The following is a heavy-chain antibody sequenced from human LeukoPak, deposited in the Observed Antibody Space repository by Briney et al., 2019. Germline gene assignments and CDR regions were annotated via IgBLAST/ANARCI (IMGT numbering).Heavy chain of an antibody. Sequence: GASVKVSCKASGYTFTSYYMHWVRQAPGQGLEWMGIINPSGGSTSYAQKFQGRVTMTRDMSTSTVYMELSSLRSEDTAVYYCARSASSWYPPRISWFDPWGQGTLVTVSS. V-gene: IGHV1-46*01. CDR3: ARSASSWYPPRISWFDP. J-gene: IGHJ5*02. D-gene: IGHD6-13*01. CDR1: GYTFTSYY. CDR2: INPSGGST.